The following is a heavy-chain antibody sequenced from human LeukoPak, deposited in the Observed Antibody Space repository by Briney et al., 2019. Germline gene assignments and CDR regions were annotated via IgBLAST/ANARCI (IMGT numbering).Heavy chain of an antibody. J-gene: IGHJ4*02. CDR2: IYYSGST. V-gene: IGHV4-59*08. Sequence: PSETLSLTCTVSGGSISSYYWSWIRQPPGKGLEWIGYIYYSGSTNYNPSLKSRVTISVDTSKNQFSLKLSSVTAADTAVYYCARVRRVGATPFDYWGQGTLVTVSS. CDR1: GGSISSYY. D-gene: IGHD1-26*01. CDR3: ARVRRVGATPFDY.